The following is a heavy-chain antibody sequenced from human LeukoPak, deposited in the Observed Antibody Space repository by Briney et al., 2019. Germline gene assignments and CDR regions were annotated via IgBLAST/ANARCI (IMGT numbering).Heavy chain of an antibody. J-gene: IGHJ4*02. V-gene: IGHV3-23*01. CDR2: INGRGGST. D-gene: IGHD3-16*02. Sequence: GGSLRLSCAASGFTFSNYAMSWVRQAPGKGLEWVSSINGRGGSTYYADSVKGRFTISRDNSKNTLYLQMNSLRAEDTAVYYCATDLPAKIMITFGGVIVPYFDYWGQGTLVTVSS. CDR3: ATDLPAKIMITFGGVIVPYFDY. CDR1: GFTFSNYA.